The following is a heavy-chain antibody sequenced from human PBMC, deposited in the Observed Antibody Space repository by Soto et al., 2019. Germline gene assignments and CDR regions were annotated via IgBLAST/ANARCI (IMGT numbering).Heavy chain of an antibody. CDR3: ARGREGGTLRYFDWGY. CDR1: GGTFSSYA. CDR2: IIPIFGTA. J-gene: IGHJ4*02. Sequence: QVQLVQSGAEVKKPGSSVKVSCKASGGTFSSYAISWVRQAPGQGLEWMGGIIPIFGTANYAQKFQGRVTITADESTSTAYMELSSLRSEDTAVFYCARGREGGTLRYFDWGYWGQGTLVTVSS. V-gene: IGHV1-69*01. D-gene: IGHD3-9*01.